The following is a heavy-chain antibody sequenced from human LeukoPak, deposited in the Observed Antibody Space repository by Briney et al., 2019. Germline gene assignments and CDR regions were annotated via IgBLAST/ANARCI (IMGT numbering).Heavy chain of an antibody. CDR1: GGSINSSNW. Sequence: SETLSLTCTVSGGSINSSNWWSWVRQPPGKGLEWIGEIYHSGNTNYNPSLESRVTISVDKSENQFSLQLNSVTPEDTAVYFCARGLDTAIAFWGQGTLVTVSS. D-gene: IGHD5-18*01. J-gene: IGHJ4*02. CDR2: IYHSGNT. V-gene: IGHV4-4*02. CDR3: ARGLDTAIAF.